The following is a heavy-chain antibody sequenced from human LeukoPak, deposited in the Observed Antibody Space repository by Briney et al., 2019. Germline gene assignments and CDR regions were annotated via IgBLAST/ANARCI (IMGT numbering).Heavy chain of an antibody. Sequence: SETLSLTCSVSDGSINSYYWNWIRRPPGKGLEWIGYIYYNGNTNYSPSLKSRVTMSVDTSKNLFSLKVSSVAAADTAVYYCARVRGGDSSGYQDPDAFDIWGQGTMVTVSS. CDR3: ARVRGGDSSGYQDPDAFDI. J-gene: IGHJ3*02. CDR2: IYYNGNT. V-gene: IGHV4-59*01. D-gene: IGHD3-22*01. CDR1: DGSINSYY.